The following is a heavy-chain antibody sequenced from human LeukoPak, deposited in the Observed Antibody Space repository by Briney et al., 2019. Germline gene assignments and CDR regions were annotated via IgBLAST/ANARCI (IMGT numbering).Heavy chain of an antibody. D-gene: IGHD3-22*01. J-gene: IGHJ4*02. CDR2: ISAYNGNT. CDR1: GYTFTSYG. CDR3: ARARSYDSSGYDPTGY. V-gene: IGHV1-18*01. Sequence: ASVKVSCKASGYTFTSYGISWVRQAPGQGLEWMGWISAYNGNTNYAQKFQGRVTMTRDTSISTAYMELSRLRSDDTAVYYCARARSYDSSGYDPTGYWGQGTLVTVSS.